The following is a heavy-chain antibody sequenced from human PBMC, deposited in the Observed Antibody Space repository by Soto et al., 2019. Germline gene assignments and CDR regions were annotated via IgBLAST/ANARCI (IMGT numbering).Heavy chain of an antibody. CDR3: ATSAVENSWAYFDN. CDR2: TSYDASNK. J-gene: IGHJ4*02. V-gene: IGHV3-30*04. D-gene: IGHD6-13*01. Sequence: PGGSLRLSCVASEFAFSTYSMHWVRQAPGKGLEWVAVTSYDASNKYYGDSVKGRFTISRDNSKKTLYLQMDSLRAEDTAVYYCATSAVENSWAYFDNWGQGTLVTVSS. CDR1: EFAFSTYS.